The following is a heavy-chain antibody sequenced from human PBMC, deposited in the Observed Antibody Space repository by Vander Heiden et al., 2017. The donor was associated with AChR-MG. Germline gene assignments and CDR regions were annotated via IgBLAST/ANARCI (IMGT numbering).Heavy chain of an antibody. CDR3: ANHGDYTNY. CDR1: GFTFSSYA. CDR2: ISYDGSNK. J-gene: IGHJ4*02. Sequence: QVQLVESGGGVVQPGRSLRLSCAASGFTFSSYALHGVRQAPGKGLEWVAVISYDGSNKYYADSVKGRFTISRDNSKNTLYLQMNSLRAEDTAVYYCANHGDYTNYWGQGTLVTVSS. V-gene: IGHV3-30-3*01. D-gene: IGHD4-17*01.